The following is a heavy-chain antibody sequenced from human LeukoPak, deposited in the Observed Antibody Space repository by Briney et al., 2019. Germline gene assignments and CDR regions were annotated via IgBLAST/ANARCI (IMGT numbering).Heavy chain of an antibody. V-gene: IGHV4-59*11. CDR3: ARDRYGDYVFDY. D-gene: IGHD4-17*01. J-gene: IGHJ4*02. Sequence: SETLSLTCTVSGASISSHYWSWIRQPPGKGLEWIGYIYYSGSTNYNPSLKSRVTISVDTSKNQFSLKLSSVTAADTAVYYCARDRYGDYVFDYWGQGTLVTVSS. CDR1: GASISSHY. CDR2: IYYSGST.